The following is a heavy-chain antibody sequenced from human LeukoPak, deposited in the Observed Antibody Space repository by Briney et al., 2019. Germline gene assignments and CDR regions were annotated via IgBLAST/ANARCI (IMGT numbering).Heavy chain of an antibody. CDR1: GLTFGNYG. V-gene: IGHV3-23*01. Sequence: GGSPRLSCVASGLTFGNYGMNWVRQAPGKGLEWVSSIGGSGSTTYYADSVRGRFTISRDNSKHSMYLQMSSLRAEDTAIYYCAEVESSYCRIWGQGTLVTVSS. CDR2: IGGSGSTT. D-gene: IGHD3-10*01. CDR3: AEVESSYCRI. J-gene: IGHJ4*02.